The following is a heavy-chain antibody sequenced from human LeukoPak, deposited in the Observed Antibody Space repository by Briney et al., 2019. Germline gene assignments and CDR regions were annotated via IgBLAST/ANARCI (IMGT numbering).Heavy chain of an antibody. V-gene: IGHV4-34*01. Sequence: PSETLSLTCAVYGGSFSGYYWSWIRQPPGKGLEWIGEINHSGSTNYNPSLKSRVTISVDKSKNQFSLKLSSVTAADTAVYYCARGGYCSSTSCLLYYYYYGMDVWGQGTTVTVSS. CDR3: ARGGYCSSTSCLLYYYYYGMDV. J-gene: IGHJ6*02. D-gene: IGHD2-2*01. CDR2: INHSGST. CDR1: GGSFSGYY.